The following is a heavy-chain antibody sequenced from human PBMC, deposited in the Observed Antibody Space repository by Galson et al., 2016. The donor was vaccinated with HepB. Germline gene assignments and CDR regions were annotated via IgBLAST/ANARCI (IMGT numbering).Heavy chain of an antibody. V-gene: IGHV3-33*01. CDR3: AATIHCTGGSCHFYFDY. CDR1: GFTFSSYA. Sequence: SLRLSCAASGFTFSSYAMHWVRQAPGKGLEWVAVIWYDGSESYYGDSVKGRFTISRVNSHNTLYLQMNSLRAEDTAVYYCAATIHCTGGSCHFYFDYWGQGTLVTVSS. CDR2: IWYDGSES. J-gene: IGHJ4*02. D-gene: IGHD2-15*01.